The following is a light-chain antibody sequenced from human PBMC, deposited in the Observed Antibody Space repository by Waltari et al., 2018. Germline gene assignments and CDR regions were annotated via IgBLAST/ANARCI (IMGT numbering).Light chain of an antibody. J-gene: IGKJ3*01. Sequence: DIQMTQSPSSLSASVGDRVTITCRASQSISSYLNWYQQRPGNAPKRLISAASSLQSGVPSRFSGSGSGTDFTLSISSLQPEDSATYYCHQSYSTPFTFGPGTRVDFK. CDR2: AAS. CDR1: QSISSY. CDR3: HQSYSTPFT. V-gene: IGKV1-39*01.